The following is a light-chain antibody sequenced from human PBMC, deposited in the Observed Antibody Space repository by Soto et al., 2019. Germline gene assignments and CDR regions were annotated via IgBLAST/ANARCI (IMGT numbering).Light chain of an antibody. CDR1: QSISSN. V-gene: IGKV3-15*01. CDR3: QQYNQWPGT. Sequence: EIVLTQPPATLSVSPGESATLSCRASQSISSNLAWYQQKPGQSPRLLIYGASSRATGVPVRFSGSGSGVAFTLTISGLQSEDFAVYHCQQYNQWPGTFGQGTKVDIK. J-gene: IGKJ1*01. CDR2: GAS.